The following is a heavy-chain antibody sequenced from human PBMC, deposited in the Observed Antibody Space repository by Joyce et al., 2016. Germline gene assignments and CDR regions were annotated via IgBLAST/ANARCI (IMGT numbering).Heavy chain of an antibody. CDR1: GIIFSNKE. J-gene: IGHJ4*02. D-gene: IGHD2-2*01. Sequence: EVQLVESGGGLVQPGGSLRLYCADSGIIFSNKEMNWVRQAPGKGREWGSCINSDDSRIHYADSVRGRFTISRDNAKNSLYLDVNRLRVEDTAIYYCTTPSCANWGQGSLVTVSS. CDR3: TTPSCAN. V-gene: IGHV3-48*03. CDR2: INSDDSRI.